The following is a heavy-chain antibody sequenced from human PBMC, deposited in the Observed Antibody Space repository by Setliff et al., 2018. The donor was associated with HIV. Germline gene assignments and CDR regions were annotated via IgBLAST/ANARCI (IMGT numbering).Heavy chain of an antibody. Sequence: SETLSLTCAVSGVSITSHYWSWIRQPPGKGLGWIGFIYYSVNNNYNPSLKSRVSISVDTSTNQFSLALTSVTAADTAVYYCTRVRSMPTLTTWGQGALVTVSS. CDR1: GVSITSHY. J-gene: IGHJ4*02. CDR2: IYYSVNN. D-gene: IGHD3-22*01. V-gene: IGHV4-59*11. CDR3: TRVRSMPTLTT.